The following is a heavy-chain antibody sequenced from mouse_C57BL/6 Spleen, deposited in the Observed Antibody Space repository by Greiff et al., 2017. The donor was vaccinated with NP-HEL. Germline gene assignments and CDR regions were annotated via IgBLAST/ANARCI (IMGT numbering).Heavy chain of an antibody. CDR3: TGGLLPSWFAD. D-gene: IGHD2-3*01. CDR2: IDPETGGT. V-gene: IGHV1-15*01. Sequence: VQLQQSGAELVRPGASVTLSCKASGYTFTDYEMHWVKQTPVHGLEWIGAIDPETGGTAYNQKFKGKAILTADKTSSTAYMELRSRTSEDSAVYYGTGGLLPSWFADWGKGTLVNVSA. J-gene: IGHJ3*01. CDR1: GYTFTDYE.